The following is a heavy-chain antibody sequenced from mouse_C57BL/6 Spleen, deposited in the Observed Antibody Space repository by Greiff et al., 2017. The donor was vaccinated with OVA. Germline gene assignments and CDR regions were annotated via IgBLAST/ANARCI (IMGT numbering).Heavy chain of an antibody. CDR3: ARTGAAQATGAMDY. D-gene: IGHD3-2*02. J-gene: IGHJ4*01. CDR1: GYTFTSYW. V-gene: IGHV1-69*01. Sequence: QVQLQQPGAELVMPGASVKLSCKASGYTFTSYWMHWVKQRPGQGLEWIGEIDPSDSYTNYNQKFKGKSTLTVDKSSSTAYMQLSSLTSEESAIYYCARTGAAQATGAMDYWGQGTSVTVSS. CDR2: IDPSDSYT.